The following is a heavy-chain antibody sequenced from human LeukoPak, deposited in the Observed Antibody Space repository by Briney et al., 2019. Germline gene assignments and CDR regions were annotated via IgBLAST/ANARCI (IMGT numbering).Heavy chain of an antibody. V-gene: IGHV3-48*04. CDR3: ARDHNYAFDN. Sequence: GSLRLSCTASGFPFSDYSMNWVRQAPGKGLEWISYIGISSGNAKYADSVKGRFTISADNTKNSLYLQMNSLRVEDTAVYYCARDHNYAFDNWGQGTLVSVSS. CDR2: IGISSGNA. D-gene: IGHD1-1*01. CDR1: GFPFSDYS. J-gene: IGHJ4*02.